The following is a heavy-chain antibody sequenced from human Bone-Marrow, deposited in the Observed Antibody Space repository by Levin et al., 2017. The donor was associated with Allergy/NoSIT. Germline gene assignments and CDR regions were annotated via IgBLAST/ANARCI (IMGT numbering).Heavy chain of an antibody. D-gene: IGHD6-6*01. J-gene: IGHJ4*02. Sequence: WASVKVSCNASGYTFNNYIFSWVRQAPRQGLEWVGWISAYNGDTGSAQKLQGRVTLSTDTSTNTGYMELRNLRSDDTAVYFCATRGYASSSAPYWGQGTLVTVSS. V-gene: IGHV1-18*01. CDR2: ISAYNGDT. CDR3: ATRGYASSSAPY. CDR1: GYTFNNYI.